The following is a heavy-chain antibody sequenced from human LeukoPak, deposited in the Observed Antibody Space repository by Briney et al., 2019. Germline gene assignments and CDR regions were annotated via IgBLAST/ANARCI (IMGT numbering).Heavy chain of an antibody. Sequence: ASVKVSCKASGYTFTSYGISWVRQAPGQGLEWMGWISAYNGNTNYAQKLQGRVTMTTDTSTSTACMELRSLRSDDTAVYYCARDAILRYFDWLLAVNWFDPWGQGTLVTVSS. CDR1: GYTFTSYG. D-gene: IGHD3-9*01. CDR3: ARDAILRYFDWLLAVNWFDP. J-gene: IGHJ5*02. CDR2: ISAYNGNT. V-gene: IGHV1-18*01.